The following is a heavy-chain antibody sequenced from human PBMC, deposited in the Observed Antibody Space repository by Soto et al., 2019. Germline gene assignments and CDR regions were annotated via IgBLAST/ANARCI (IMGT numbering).Heavy chain of an antibody. CDR3: ERGDYGDYVPDY. D-gene: IGHD4-17*01. CDR1: GVSISSGDYY. J-gene: IGHJ4*02. CDR2: IYDRGVT. Sequence: QVLLQESGPGLVKPSEALSLICTVSGVSISSGDYYWSWVRQHPGKGLEWIGYIYDRGVTYYNPSLTCRVTLSVDTSQNQVALRLSSVPAADTVVYYCERGDYGDYVPDYWGQGVLVTVSS. V-gene: IGHV4-31*03.